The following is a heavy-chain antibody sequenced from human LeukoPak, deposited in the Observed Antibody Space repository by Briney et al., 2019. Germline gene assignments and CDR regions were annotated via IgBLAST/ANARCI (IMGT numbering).Heavy chain of an antibody. V-gene: IGHV3-23*01. Sequence: GGSLRLSCAAYGFTFSSYGMSWVRQAPGEGLEWGSAISASGGSTYYADSVKGRFTISRDDSKSTLYLQMNSLRAEDTAVYYCAKDRSSGWYDKYFQHWGQGTLVTVSS. CDR1: GFTFSSYG. CDR3: AKDRSSGWYDKYFQH. CDR2: ISASGGST. D-gene: IGHD6-19*01. J-gene: IGHJ1*01.